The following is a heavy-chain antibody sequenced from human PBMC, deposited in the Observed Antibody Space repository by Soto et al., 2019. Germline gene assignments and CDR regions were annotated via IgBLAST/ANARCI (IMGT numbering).Heavy chain of an antibody. V-gene: IGHV4-59*01. D-gene: IGHD5-12*01. CDR3: ARAYGGYADY. J-gene: IGHJ4*02. CDR2: IYYSGST. CDR1: GGSLSSYY. Sequence: SETLSLTCTVSGGSLSSYYWSWIRQPPGKGLEWIGYIYYSGSTNYNPSLKSRVTISVDTSKNQFSLKLSSVTAADTAVYYCARAYGGYADYWGQGALVTVSS.